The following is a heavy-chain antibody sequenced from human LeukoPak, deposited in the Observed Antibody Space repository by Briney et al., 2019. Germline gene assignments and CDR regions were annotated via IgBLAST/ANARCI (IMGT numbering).Heavy chain of an antibody. V-gene: IGHV7-4-1*02. CDR2: INTNTGNP. CDR3: ARDRKGRIVVVPAAQPSYNWFDP. CDR1: GYTFTSYA. J-gene: IGHJ5*02. D-gene: IGHD2-2*01. Sequence: ASVKVSCKASGYTFTSYAMNWVRQAPGQGLEWMGWINTNTGNPTYAQGFTGRFVFSLDTSVSTAYLQISSLKAEDTAEYYCARDRKGRIVVVPAAQPSYNWFDPWGQGTLVTVSS.